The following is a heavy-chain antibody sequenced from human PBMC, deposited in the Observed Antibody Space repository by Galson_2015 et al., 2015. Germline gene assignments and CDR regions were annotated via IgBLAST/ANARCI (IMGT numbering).Heavy chain of an antibody. Sequence: TLSLTCTVSGGSISSGNYYWSWIRQPPGKGLEWIGYIFYSGSTYYNLSLKSRVTISVDTSKNQFSLKLSSVTAADTAVYYCARLGCGDTWHRQKAFDIWGQGTMVTVSS. CDR1: GGSISSGNYY. V-gene: IGHV4-30-4*01. D-gene: IGHD2-21*01. CDR2: IFYSGST. CDR3: ARLGCGDTWHRQKAFDI. J-gene: IGHJ3*02.